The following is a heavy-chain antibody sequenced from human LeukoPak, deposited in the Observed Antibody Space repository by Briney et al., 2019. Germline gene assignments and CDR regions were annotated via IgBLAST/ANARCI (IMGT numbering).Heavy chain of an antibody. CDR2: ISSSGST. D-gene: IGHD1-26*01. J-gene: IGHJ4*02. CDR3: ARIPLAYSGAYYFDY. CDR1: RGSISGSIRSFY. Sequence: SETLSLTCTVSRGSISGSIRSFYWSWLRQPPGKGLEWIGYISSSGSTHDNPSLRSRVTIPLDASKNQFFLTLSSVSAADTALYYCARIPLAYSGAYYFDYWGQGTLVTVSP. V-gene: IGHV4-4*09.